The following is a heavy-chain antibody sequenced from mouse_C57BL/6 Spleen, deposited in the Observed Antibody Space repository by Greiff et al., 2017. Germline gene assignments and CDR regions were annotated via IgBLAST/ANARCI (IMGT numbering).Heavy chain of an antibody. D-gene: IGHD1-1*01. J-gene: IGHJ2*01. V-gene: IGHV1-55*01. CDR3: AREGTTVLDY. CDR1: GYTFTSYW. CDR2: IYPGSGST. Sequence: QVHVKQPGAELVKPGASVKMSCKASGYTFTSYWITWVKQRPGQGLEWIGDIYPGSGSTNYNEKFKSKATLTVDTSSSTAYMQLSSLTSEDSAVYYCAREGTTVLDYWGQGTTLTVSS.